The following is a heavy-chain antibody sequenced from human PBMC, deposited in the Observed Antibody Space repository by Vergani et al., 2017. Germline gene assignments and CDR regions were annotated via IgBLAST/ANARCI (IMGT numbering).Heavy chain of an antibody. CDR1: GGSISSGSYY. CDR3: ARDDERLDI. J-gene: IGHJ3*02. V-gene: IGHV4-61*02. CDR2: IYTSGST. Sequence: QVQLQESGPGLVKPSQTLSLTCTVSGGSISSGSYYWSWIRQPAGKGLEWIGRIYTSGSTNYNPSLKSRVTISVDTSKNQCSLKLSSVTAADTAVYYCARDDERLDIWGQGTMVTVSS.